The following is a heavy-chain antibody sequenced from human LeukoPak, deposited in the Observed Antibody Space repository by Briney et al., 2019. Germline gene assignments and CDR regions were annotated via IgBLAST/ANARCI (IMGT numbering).Heavy chain of an antibody. V-gene: IGHV1-69*13. D-gene: IGHD2-2*01. CDR3: ARAPGVVPAATAIDY. CDR2: IIPIFGTA. CDR1: GGTFSSYA. J-gene: IGHJ4*02. Sequence: ASVKVSCKASGGTFSSYAISWVRQAPGQGLEWMGGIIPIFGTANYAQKFQGRVTITADESTSTAYMELSSLRSEDTAVYYCARAPGVVPAATAIDYWGQGTLVTVSS.